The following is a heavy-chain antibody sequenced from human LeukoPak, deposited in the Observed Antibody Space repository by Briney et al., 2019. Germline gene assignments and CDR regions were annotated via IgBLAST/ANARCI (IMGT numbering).Heavy chain of an antibody. CDR2: IYHSGST. CDR3: ARGRWLEYYLDY. J-gene: IGHJ4*02. D-gene: IGHD3-3*01. V-gene: IGHV4-30-2*01. Sequence: YYWMGWVRQAPGKGLEWIGYIYHSGSTYYNPSLKSRVTISVDRSKNQFSLKLSSVTAADTAVYYCARGRWLEYYLDYWGQGTLVTVSS. CDR1: YY.